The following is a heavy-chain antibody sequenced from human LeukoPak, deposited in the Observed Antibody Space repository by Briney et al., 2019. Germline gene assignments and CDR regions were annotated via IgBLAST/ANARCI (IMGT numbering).Heavy chain of an antibody. V-gene: IGHV3-21*04. J-gene: IGHJ4*02. CDR1: GFTFDEYA. CDR2: INNVGSHI. CDR3: ARDGSRRGFDY. D-gene: IGHD3-10*01. Sequence: PGGSLRLSCAASGFTFDEYAMHWVRQAPGKGLEWVSSINNVGSHIYYADSVRGRFTISRDNSKNTVYLQMDSLRAEDTAVYYCARDGSRRGFDYWGQGTLVTVSS.